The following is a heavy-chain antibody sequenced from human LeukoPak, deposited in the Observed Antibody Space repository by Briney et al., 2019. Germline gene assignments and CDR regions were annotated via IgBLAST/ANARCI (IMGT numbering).Heavy chain of an antibody. Sequence: PGGSPRLSCAASGFTFSNAWMRWVRQAPGKGLEWVGRVKSKTDGGTIDYTAPVKGRFTISRDDSKNMLYLQMNSLKTEDTAVYYCTTGLARGFNAFDLWGQGTMVTVSS. CDR1: GFTFSNAW. CDR3: TTGLARGFNAFDL. D-gene: IGHD3-10*01. CDR2: VKSKTDGGTI. J-gene: IGHJ3*01. V-gene: IGHV3-15*01.